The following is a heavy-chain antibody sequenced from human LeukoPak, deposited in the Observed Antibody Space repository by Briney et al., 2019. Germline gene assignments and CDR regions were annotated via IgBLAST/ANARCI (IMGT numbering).Heavy chain of an antibody. Sequence: ASVKVSCKASGYTFTSYYMHWVRQAPGQGLEWMGIINPSGGSTSYAQKFQGRVTMTRDTSISTAHVELSRLRSDDTAVYYCARDSTFDYWGQGTLVTVSS. CDR2: INPSGGST. CDR3: ARDSTFDY. V-gene: IGHV1-46*01. D-gene: IGHD2-2*01. CDR1: GYTFTSYY. J-gene: IGHJ4*02.